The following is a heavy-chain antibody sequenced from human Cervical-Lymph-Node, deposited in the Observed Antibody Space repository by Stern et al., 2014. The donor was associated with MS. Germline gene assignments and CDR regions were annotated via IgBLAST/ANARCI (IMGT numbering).Heavy chain of an antibody. CDR3: ATHRGRVTYYYGMDV. V-gene: IGHV1-24*01. J-gene: IGHJ6*01. CDR1: GYTLSEIS. Sequence: QVQLQESGAEVKKPGASVKVSCKVSGYTLSEISMHWVRQAPGKGLEWMGGFDPEHGETLYAQKFQGRVTMAEDRSTDTAYMELSSLRSEDTAVYYCATHRGRVTYYYGMDVWGQGTTVTVSS. D-gene: IGHD2-21*02. CDR2: FDPEHGET.